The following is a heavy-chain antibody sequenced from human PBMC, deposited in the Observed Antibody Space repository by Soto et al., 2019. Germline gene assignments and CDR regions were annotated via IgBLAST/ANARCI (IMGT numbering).Heavy chain of an antibody. CDR1: GYTFTSYA. CDR3: ARGSGVGVPYFAP. V-gene: IGHV1-3*01. Sequence: ASVKVSCKASGYTFTSYAIQWVRQAPGQGLEWMGWINAGNGNTKYSQKFQGRVTITRDTSASTAYMGLSSLRSEDTAVYYCARGSGVGVPYFAPWGQGPLVTVSS. J-gene: IGHJ5*02. D-gene: IGHD3-10*01. CDR2: INAGNGNT.